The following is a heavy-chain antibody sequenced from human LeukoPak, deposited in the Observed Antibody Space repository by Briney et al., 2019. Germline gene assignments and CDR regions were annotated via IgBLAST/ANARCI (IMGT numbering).Heavy chain of an antibody. J-gene: IGHJ4*01. CDR3: VREGAEGKYFDY. Sequence: GRSLSLSCAASGLTFSSYGMHWVRQAPGKGLEWVAVIWYEGSNKHYADCVKGRLTISRDNSKNTLYRQMNSLRAEDTAVYYCVREGAEGKYFDYWGQGTPVTVSS. D-gene: IGHD3-16*01. V-gene: IGHV3-33*01. CDR2: IWYEGSNK. CDR1: GLTFSSYG.